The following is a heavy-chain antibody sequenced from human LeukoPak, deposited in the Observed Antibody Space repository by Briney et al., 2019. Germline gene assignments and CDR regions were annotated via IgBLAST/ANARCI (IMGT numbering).Heavy chain of an antibody. CDR2: INHSGST. D-gene: IGHD6-13*01. J-gene: IGHJ4*02. CDR3: ARDSSSSWSIDY. V-gene: IGHV4-34*01. Sequence: SETLSLTCAVYGGSFSGYYWSWIRQPPGKGLEWIGEINHSGSTNYNPSLKSRVTISVDTSKNQFSLKLYSVTAADTAVYYCARDSSSSWSIDYWGQGTLVTVSS. CDR1: GGSFSGYY.